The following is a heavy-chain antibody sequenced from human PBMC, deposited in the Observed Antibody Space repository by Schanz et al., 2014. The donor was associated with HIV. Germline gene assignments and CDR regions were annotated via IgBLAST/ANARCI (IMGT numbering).Heavy chain of an antibody. CDR3: AKDGSRKVRFLEGPGYYLDH. Sequence: EESGGGLAQPGGSLRLSCAASRVTYWTYWMYWFRQAPGKGLAWVAVIWHDGSSKYYADSVKGRFTISRDNSKNTLYVELNSLRPEDTAVYYCAKDGSRKVRFLEGPGYYLDHWGQGALVTVSS. CDR1: RVTYWTYW. J-gene: IGHJ4*02. V-gene: IGHV3-30*02. CDR2: IWHDGSSK. D-gene: IGHD3-3*01.